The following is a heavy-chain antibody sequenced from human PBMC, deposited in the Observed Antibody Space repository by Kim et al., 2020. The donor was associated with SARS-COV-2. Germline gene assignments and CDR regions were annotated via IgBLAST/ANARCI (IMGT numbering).Heavy chain of an antibody. CDR2: ISAYNGNT. CDR3: ARGGEGITIFGVVASLDY. CDR1: GYTFTSYG. Sequence: ASVKVSCKASGYTFTSYGISWVRQAPGQGLEWMGWISAYNGNTNYPQKLQGRVTMTTDTSTSTAYMELRSLRSDDTAVYYCARGGEGITIFGVVASLDYWGQGTLVTVSS. J-gene: IGHJ4*02. V-gene: IGHV1-18*01. D-gene: IGHD3-3*01.